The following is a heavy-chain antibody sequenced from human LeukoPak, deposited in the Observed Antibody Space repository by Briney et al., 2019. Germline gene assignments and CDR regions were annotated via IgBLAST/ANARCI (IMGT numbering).Heavy chain of an antibody. CDR2: ILSDGSST. D-gene: IGHD4-17*01. CDR1: GFTFSNYW. J-gene: IGHJ4*02. V-gene: IGHV3-74*01. CDR3: VRDKTTVTTFDY. Sequence: PGGSLRLSCAASGFTFSNYWMHWVRQTPGKGLVWVSRILSDGSSTNYADSVKGRFTVSRDNAQNTLYLQMSSLRAEDTAVYYCVRDKTTVTTFDYWGQGALVTVSS.